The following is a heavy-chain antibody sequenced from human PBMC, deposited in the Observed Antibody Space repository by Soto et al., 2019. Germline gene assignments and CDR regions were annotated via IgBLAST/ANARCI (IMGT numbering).Heavy chain of an antibody. CDR1: GGSISSSSYY. CDR3: ARTPGTTVTTYGNLYYYYYMDV. D-gene: IGHD4-17*01. Sequence: QLQLQESGPGLVKPSETLSLTCTVSGGSISSSSYYWGWIRQPPGKGLEWIGSIYYSGSTYYNPSLKSRVTISVDTSKNQFSLKLSSVTAADTAVYYCARTPGTTVTTYGNLYYYYYMDVWGKGTTVTVSS. CDR2: IYYSGST. J-gene: IGHJ6*03. V-gene: IGHV4-39*01.